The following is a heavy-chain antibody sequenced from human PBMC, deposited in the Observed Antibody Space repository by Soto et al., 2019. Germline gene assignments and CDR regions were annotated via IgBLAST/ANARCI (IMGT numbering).Heavy chain of an antibody. V-gene: IGHV1-18*01. CDR1: GYTFTSYG. CDR3: AREYIVGATKGFDY. D-gene: IGHD1-26*01. J-gene: IGHJ4*02. CDR2: ISAYNGNT. Sequence: ASVKVSCKASGYTFTSYGISWLRQSPGQGLEWMGWISAYNGNTNYAQKLQGRVTMTTDTSTSTAYMELRSLRSDDTAVYYCAREYIVGATKGFDYWGQGTLVTVSS.